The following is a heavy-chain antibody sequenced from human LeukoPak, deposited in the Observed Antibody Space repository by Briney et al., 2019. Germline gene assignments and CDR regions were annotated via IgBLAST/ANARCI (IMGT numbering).Heavy chain of an antibody. CDR1: GGSVSSGSYY. D-gene: IGHD5-24*01. CDR2: IYYSGST. V-gene: IGHV4-61*01. CDR3: ARDGVDGYNP. J-gene: IGHJ5*02. Sequence: SETLSLTCTASGGSVSSGSYYWSWIRQPPGKGLEWIGYIYYSGSTKYNPSLKSRVTISVDTSKNQFSLKLSSVTAADTAVYYCARDGVDGYNPWGQGTLVTVSS.